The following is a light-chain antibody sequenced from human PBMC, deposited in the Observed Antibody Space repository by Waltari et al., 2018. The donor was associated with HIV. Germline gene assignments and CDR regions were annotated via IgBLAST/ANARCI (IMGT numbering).Light chain of an antibody. J-gene: IGLJ2*01. CDR1: NSNIGAGYD. V-gene: IGLV1-40*01. Sequence: QSVLTQPPSVSGAPGQRVTISCPGSNSNIGAGYDAHWYQQLPGSAPNPLMFDNRKRPSGVPDRFSGSNSGTSASLVITGLQAADEAVYYCQSYDNSLSNVVFGGGTKLIVL. CDR2: DNR. CDR3: QSYDNSLSNVV.